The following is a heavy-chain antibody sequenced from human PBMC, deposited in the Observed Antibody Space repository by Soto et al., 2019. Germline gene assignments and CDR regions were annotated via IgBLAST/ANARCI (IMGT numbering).Heavy chain of an antibody. Sequence: EVQLVESGGGLVQPGGSLKLSCAASGFTFSDYPMNWVRQAPGKGLEWVSYIGTSSSTIYYADSETGRFTISRDSDKNSVFMQMNSLRAEDTAIYYCARSVYEYCGLCGAYYSFDYWGQGTLVTVSS. CDR1: GFTFSDYP. V-gene: IGHV3-48*01. J-gene: IGHJ4*02. D-gene: IGHD3-22*01. CDR2: IGTSSSTI. CDR3: ARSVYEYCGLCGAYYSFDY.